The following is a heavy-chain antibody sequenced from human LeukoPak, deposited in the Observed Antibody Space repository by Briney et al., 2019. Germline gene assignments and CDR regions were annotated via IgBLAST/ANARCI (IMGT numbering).Heavy chain of an antibody. D-gene: IGHD2-15*01. V-gene: IGHV3-74*01. CDR1: GFTFSSYW. Sequence: GGSLRLSCAASGFTFSSYWMHWVRQAPGKGLVWVSRIKSDGSTTNYADSMKGRFTISRDNAENTLYLQMNSLRVEDTAGYYCTRRVSTTRWFDPWGQGTLVTVSS. CDR2: IKSDGSTT. CDR3: TRRVSTTRWFDP. J-gene: IGHJ5*02.